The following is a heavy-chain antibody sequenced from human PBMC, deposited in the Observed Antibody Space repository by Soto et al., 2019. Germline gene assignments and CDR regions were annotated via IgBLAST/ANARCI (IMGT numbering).Heavy chain of an antibody. V-gene: IGHV4-59*01. CDR3: ARGDTYFDY. J-gene: IGHJ4*02. D-gene: IGHD5-18*01. CDR2: IYYSGIT. Sequence: SDTLSLTCTVSGGSISSYYWSWIRQPLGKGLEWIGYIYYSGITNYNPSLKSRGTISVDTSKNQFSLKLTSVTAADTAVYYCARGDTYFDYWGQGTLVTVSS. CDR1: GGSISSYY.